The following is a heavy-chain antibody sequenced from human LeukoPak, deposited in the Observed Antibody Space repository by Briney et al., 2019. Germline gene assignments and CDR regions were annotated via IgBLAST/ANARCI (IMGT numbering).Heavy chain of an antibody. CDR1: GGSISSGDYY. Sequence: SETLSLTCTVSGGSISSGDYYWSWIRQPPGRGLEWIGYIYNSGSTYYNPSFKSRVTISGDTSKNQFSLKLSSVTAADTAVYYCARTRDANAYYYYYGMDVWGQGTTVTVSS. CDR2: IYNSGST. J-gene: IGHJ6*02. CDR3: ARTRDANAYYYYYGMDV. V-gene: IGHV4-30-4*01. D-gene: IGHD2-2*01.